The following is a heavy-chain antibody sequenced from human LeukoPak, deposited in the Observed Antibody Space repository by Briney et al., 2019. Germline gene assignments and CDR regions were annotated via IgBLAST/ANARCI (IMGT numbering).Heavy chain of an antibody. CDR1: GGSISSGDYY. CDR3: ARGSFGIVGATGRWFDP. J-gene: IGHJ5*02. V-gene: IGHV4-30-4*01. Sequence: PSETLSLTCTVSGGSISSGDYYWSWIRQPPGKGLEWIGYIHYSGSTYYNPSLESRVSISVDTSKNQFFLKLSSVTAADTAVYYCARGSFGIVGATGRWFDPWGQGTLVTVSS. CDR2: IHYSGST. D-gene: IGHD1-26*01.